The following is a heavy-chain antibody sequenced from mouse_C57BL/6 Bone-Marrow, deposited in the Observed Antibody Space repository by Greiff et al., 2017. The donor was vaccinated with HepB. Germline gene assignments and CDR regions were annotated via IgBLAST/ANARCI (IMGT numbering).Heavy chain of an antibody. J-gene: IGHJ1*03. CDR3: AREGSYWYFDV. CDR2: INPGSGGT. Sequence: QVQLQQSGAELVRPGTSVKVSCKASGYAFTNYLIEWVKQRPGQGLEWIGVINPGSGGTNYNEKFKGKATLTADKSSSTAYMELRSLTSEDTAVYYFAREGSYWYFDVWGTGTTVTVSS. V-gene: IGHV1-54*01. CDR1: GYAFTNYL.